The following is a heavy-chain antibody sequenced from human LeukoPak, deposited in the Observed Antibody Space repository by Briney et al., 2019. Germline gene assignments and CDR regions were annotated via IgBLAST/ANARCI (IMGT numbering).Heavy chain of an antibody. V-gene: IGHV3-53*01. CDR1: GFTVSSNY. J-gene: IGHJ4*02. CDR2: IYSGGST. Sequence: GGSLRLSCAASGFTVSSNYMSWVRQAPGKGLEWVSVIYSGGSTYYADSVKGRFTISRDNAKNSLYLQMNSLSAEDTAVYYCARDSSGWYGGLYYFDYWGQGTLVTVSS. D-gene: IGHD6-19*01. CDR3: ARDSSGWYGGLYYFDY.